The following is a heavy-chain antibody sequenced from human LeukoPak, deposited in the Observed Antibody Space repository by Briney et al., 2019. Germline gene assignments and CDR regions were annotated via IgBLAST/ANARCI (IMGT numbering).Heavy chain of an antibody. CDR2: IYYSGST. J-gene: IGHJ3*02. Sequence: SETLSLTCTVSGGSISSSSYYWGWIRQPPGKGLEWIGSIYYSGSTYYNPSLKSRVTISVDTSKNQFSLKLSSVTAAGTAVYYCATPNDSSGYYYDGLGAFDIWGQGTMVTVSS. CDR1: GGSISSSSYY. CDR3: ATPNDSSGYYYDGLGAFDI. D-gene: IGHD3-22*01. V-gene: IGHV4-39*01.